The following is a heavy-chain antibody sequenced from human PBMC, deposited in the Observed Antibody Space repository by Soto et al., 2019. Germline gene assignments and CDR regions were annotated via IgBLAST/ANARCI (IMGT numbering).Heavy chain of an antibody. Sequence: QVQLQESGPGLVKPSQTLSLTCTVSGGSISSGGYYWSWIRQHPGKGLEWIGYIYYSGSTYYNPSLKSRVTISVDTSKNQCSLKLSSVTAADTAVYYCARGTRNTAQYYFDYWGQGTLVTVSS. V-gene: IGHV4-31*03. CDR2: IYYSGST. CDR1: GGSISSGGYY. D-gene: IGHD6-19*01. J-gene: IGHJ4*02. CDR3: ARGTRNTAQYYFDY.